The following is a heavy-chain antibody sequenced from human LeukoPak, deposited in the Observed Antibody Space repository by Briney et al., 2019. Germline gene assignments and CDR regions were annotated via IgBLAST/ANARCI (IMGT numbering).Heavy chain of an antibody. D-gene: IGHD2-2*01. CDR3: ARSDIVVVPAAITWFDP. CDR1: GYTFTSYY. CDR2: INAGNGNT. V-gene: IGHV1-3*01. Sequence: ASVKVSCKASGYTFTSYYMHWVRQAPGQRLEWMGWINAGNGNTKYSQKFQGRVTITRDTSASTAYMELSSLRSEDTAVYYCARSDIVVVPAAITWFDPWGQGTLVTVSS. J-gene: IGHJ5*02.